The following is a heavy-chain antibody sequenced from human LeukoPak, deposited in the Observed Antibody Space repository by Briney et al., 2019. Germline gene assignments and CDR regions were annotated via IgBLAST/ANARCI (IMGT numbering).Heavy chain of an antibody. D-gene: IGHD3-9*01. V-gene: IGHV1-18*01. CDR3: ARDPRTYYDILTGYDAFDI. J-gene: IGHJ3*02. Sequence: ASVKVSCKASGYTFTSYGISWVRQAPGQGLEWMGWISAYNGNTNYAQKLQSRVTMTTDTSTSTAYMELRSLRSDDAAVYYCARDPRTYYDILTGYDAFDIWGQGTMVTVSS. CDR1: GYTFTSYG. CDR2: ISAYNGNT.